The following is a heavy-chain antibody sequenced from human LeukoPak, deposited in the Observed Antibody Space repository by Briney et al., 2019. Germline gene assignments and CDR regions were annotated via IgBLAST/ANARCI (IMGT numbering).Heavy chain of an antibody. Sequence: PGGSLRLSCVASGFTFSDFAMSWVRQAPGKGLMWVSRMNGEGTTIDYADSVKGRFTVSRDYAKNTLFLQMNNLRTEDTALYFCATARNFRFEYWGQGSLVIVSA. CDR1: GFTFSDFA. CDR3: ATARNFRFEY. D-gene: IGHD1-7*01. V-gene: IGHV3-74*01. CDR2: MNGEGTTI. J-gene: IGHJ4*02.